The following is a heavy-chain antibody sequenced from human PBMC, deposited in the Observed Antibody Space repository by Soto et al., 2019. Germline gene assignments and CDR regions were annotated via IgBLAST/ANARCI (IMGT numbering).Heavy chain of an antibody. CDR3: ARAFGSGYYYWFDP. CDR1: GGSISSSSYY. Sequence: SETLSLTCTVSGGSISSSSYYWGWIRQPPGKGLEWIGSIYYSGSTYYNPSLKSRVTISVDTSKNQFSLKLSSVTAADTAVYYCARAFGSGYYYWFDPWGQGTLVTVSS. J-gene: IGHJ5*02. D-gene: IGHD3-22*01. V-gene: IGHV4-39*01. CDR2: IYYSGST.